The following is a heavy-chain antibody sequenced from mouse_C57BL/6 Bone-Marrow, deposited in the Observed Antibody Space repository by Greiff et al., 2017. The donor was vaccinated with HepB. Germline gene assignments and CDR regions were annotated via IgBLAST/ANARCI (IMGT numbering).Heavy chain of an antibody. J-gene: IGHJ4*01. CDR3: ARDGYYAMDY. CDR2: ISYDGSN. V-gene: IGHV3-6*01. CDR1: GYSITSGYY. Sequence: EVHLVESGPGLVKPSQSLSLTCSVTGYSITSGYYWNWIRQFPGNKLEWMGYISYDGSNNYNPSLKNRISITRDTSKNQFFLKLNSVTTEDTATYYCARDGYYAMDYWGQGTSVTVSS.